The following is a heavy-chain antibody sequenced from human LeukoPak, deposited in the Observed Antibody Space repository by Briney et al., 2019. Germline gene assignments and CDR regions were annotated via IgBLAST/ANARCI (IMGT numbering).Heavy chain of an antibody. CDR1: GGSISRSGYY. CDR3: VKSGGYGLIDY. CDR2: IYYTGNT. J-gene: IGHJ4*02. Sequence: PSETLSLTCTVSGGSISRSGYYLGWIRQSPGKGLEWIGNIYYTGNTYYNASLQSRVTISIDTSENQFSLRLNSVTAADTAMYYCVKSGGYGLIDYWGPGTLVTVSS. V-gene: IGHV4-39*01. D-gene: IGHD1-26*01.